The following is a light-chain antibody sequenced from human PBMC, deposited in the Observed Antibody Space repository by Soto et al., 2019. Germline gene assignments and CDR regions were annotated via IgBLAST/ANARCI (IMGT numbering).Light chain of an antibody. CDR1: QSVSSD. V-gene: IGKV3-15*01. Sequence: EIVMTQYPDTLSVSPGEGVTLSCRASQSVSSDLAWYQQKPGQSPRLLMYGASTRATDIPARFSGGGSGTEFTLTISSLQSEDVAIYYCQQYHDWPPITFGPGTKVEIK. CDR2: GAS. J-gene: IGKJ3*01. CDR3: QQYHDWPPIT.